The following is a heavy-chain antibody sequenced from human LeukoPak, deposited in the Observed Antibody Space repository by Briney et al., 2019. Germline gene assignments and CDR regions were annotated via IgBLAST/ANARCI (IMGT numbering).Heavy chain of an antibody. V-gene: IGHV3-64D*06. J-gene: IGHJ5*02. Sequence: PGGSLRLSCSAFGFTFSSYAMHWVRQAPGKGLKYVSAISSNGGSTYYADSVKGRFTISRDNSKNTLYLQMSSLRAEGTAVYYCVKEDSSSWYGNWLDPWGQGTLVTVSS. D-gene: IGHD6-13*01. CDR3: VKEDSSSWYGNWLDP. CDR2: ISSNGGST. CDR1: GFTFSSYA.